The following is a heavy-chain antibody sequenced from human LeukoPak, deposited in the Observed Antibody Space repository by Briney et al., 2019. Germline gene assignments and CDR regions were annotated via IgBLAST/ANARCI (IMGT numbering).Heavy chain of an antibody. CDR3: ARMGVVGNPFDY. CDR1: GGSISRYY. CDR2: ISYSGST. D-gene: IGHD4-23*01. Sequence: SETLSLTCTVSGGSISRYYWSWIRQPPGKGLEWIGYISYSGSTNYNPFLKSRVTISVDTSKNQFSLELSSVTAADTAVYYCARMGVVGNPFDYWGQGTLVTVSP. V-gene: IGHV4-59*01. J-gene: IGHJ4*02.